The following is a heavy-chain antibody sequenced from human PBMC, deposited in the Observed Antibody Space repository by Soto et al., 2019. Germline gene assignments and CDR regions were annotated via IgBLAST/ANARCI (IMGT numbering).Heavy chain of an antibody. V-gene: IGHV3-48*02. D-gene: IGHD1-1*01. CDR3: ARGELDRTIDY. Sequence: PGGSLRLSCAASGFILRRRSLNWVRQGPGKGLEWVSYISGSSNTIYYTDPVKGRFTISRDNAKNSLYLQMNSLRHDDTAVYYCARGELDRTIDYWGQGTQVTVSS. J-gene: IGHJ4*02. CDR1: GFILRRRS. CDR2: ISGSSNTI.